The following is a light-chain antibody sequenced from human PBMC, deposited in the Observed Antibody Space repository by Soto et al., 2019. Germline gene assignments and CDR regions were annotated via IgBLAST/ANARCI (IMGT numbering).Light chain of an antibody. CDR2: GAS. CDR1: QSVSNNX. V-gene: IGKV3-20*01. J-gene: IGKJ1*01. CDR3: PQYGSSGT. Sequence: EIVLTQSPGTLSLSPGXXXXXXXXXSQSVSNNXXXXXXXXXXXAPRLLIYGASNRATGIPDRFSGSGSGTDFTLTISRLEPEDFAVYYCPQYGSSGTFGQGTKVDIK.